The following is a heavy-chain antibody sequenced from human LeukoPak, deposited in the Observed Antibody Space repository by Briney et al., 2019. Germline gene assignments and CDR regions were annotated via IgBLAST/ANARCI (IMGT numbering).Heavy chain of an antibody. CDR2: IYSGGNT. V-gene: IGHV3-53*01. D-gene: IGHD2/OR15-2a*01. CDR1: GFIVSSNY. J-gene: IGHJ4*02. Sequence: GGSLRLSCAASGFIVSSNYMSWVRQAPGKWLEWLSDIYSGGNTNYADSVKGRFTISRDNSKNTLYLQMNSLRVEDTAVYYCAKVSETFLGVIDCWGQGTLVTVSS. CDR3: AKVSETFLGVIDC.